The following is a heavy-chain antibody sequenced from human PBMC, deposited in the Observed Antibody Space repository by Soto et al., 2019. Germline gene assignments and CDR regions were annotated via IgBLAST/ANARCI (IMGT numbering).Heavy chain of an antibody. Sequence: PGGSLRHSCAASGLTFSSYSMNWVRQAPGKWLEWVSYISSSSSTIYYADSVKGLFTISRENAKNSLDLKMNSMRAEDTAVYYCDRVMKNGTTPQGAFYIWGQGTMVTVSS. CDR3: DRVMKNGTTPQGAFYI. V-gene: IGHV3-48*01. CDR1: GLTFSSYS. CDR2: ISSSSSTI. J-gene: IGHJ3*02. D-gene: IGHD1-7*01.